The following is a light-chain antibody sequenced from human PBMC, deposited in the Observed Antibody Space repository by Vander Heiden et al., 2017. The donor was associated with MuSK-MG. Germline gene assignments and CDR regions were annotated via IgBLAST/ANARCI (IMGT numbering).Light chain of an antibody. J-gene: IGKJ1*01. CDR3: QQYNSYART. CDR1: QSISSW. V-gene: IGKV1-5*01. Sequence: DIQMTQSPSTLSASVGDRVTITCRASQSISSWLAWYQQKPGKAPKLLIYDASSLESAVPSRFSGTGSGTEFTLTIISLQPDDFATYYCQQYNSYARTFGQGTKVEIK. CDR2: DAS.